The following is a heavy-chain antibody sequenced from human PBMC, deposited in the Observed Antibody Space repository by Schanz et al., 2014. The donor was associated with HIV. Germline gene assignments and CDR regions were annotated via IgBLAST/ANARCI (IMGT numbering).Heavy chain of an antibody. J-gene: IGHJ4*02. CDR1: AYSFSGYY. Sequence: QVQLVQSGAEVKKPGASVTVSCKASAYSFSGYYIHWVRQAPGQGLEWMGWINSDNGTNYAQEFQGRVTMTRETSIGTAYMELRSLRADDTAVYFCASSRLLWFGELFDNWGQGTLVTVSS. CDR2: INSDNGT. D-gene: IGHD3-10*01. V-gene: IGHV1-2*02. CDR3: ASSRLLWFGELFDN.